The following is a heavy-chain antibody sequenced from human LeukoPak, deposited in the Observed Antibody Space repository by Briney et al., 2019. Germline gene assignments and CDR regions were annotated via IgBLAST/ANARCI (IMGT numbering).Heavy chain of an antibody. V-gene: IGHV3-33*08. Sequence: GGSLRLSCAASGFTFSSYGMHWVRQAPGKGLEWVAVIWYDGSNKYYADSVKGRFTISRDNSKNTLYLQMNSLRAEDTAVYYCARDQAEHSSWLLAYGMDVWGQGTTVTVSS. CDR1: GFTFSSYG. CDR3: ARDQAEHSSWLLAYGMDV. CDR2: IWYDGSNK. D-gene: IGHD6-13*01. J-gene: IGHJ6*02.